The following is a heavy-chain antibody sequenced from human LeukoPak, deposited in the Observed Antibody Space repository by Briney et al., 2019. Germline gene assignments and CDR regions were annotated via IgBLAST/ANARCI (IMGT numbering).Heavy chain of an antibody. D-gene: IGHD3-22*01. V-gene: IGHV3-15*01. J-gene: IGHJ5*02. Sequence: GGSLRLSCVASGFTFINTWMYWVRQAPGKGLEWVGRIKRKTDGGTTDYAAPVKGRFTISRDDSKNTLFLQMNSLKTEDTAVYYCTTGAMIVSWGQGTLVTVSS. CDR3: TTGAMIVS. CDR2: IKRKTDGGTT. CDR1: GFTFINTW.